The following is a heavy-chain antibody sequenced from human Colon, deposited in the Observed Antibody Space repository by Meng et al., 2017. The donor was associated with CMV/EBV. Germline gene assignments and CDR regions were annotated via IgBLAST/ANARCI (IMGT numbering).Heavy chain of an antibody. CDR2: IYYSGST. D-gene: IGHD1-26*01. CDR1: GGSVSSGSYY. Sequence: SETLSLTCTVSGGSVSSGSYYWSWIRQPPGKGLEWIGYIYYSGSTNYNPSLKSRVTISVDTSKNQFSLKLSSVTAADTAVYYCARPSSGSYNYGMDVWGQGTTVTVSS. CDR3: ARPSSGSYNYGMDV. V-gene: IGHV4-61*01. J-gene: IGHJ6*02.